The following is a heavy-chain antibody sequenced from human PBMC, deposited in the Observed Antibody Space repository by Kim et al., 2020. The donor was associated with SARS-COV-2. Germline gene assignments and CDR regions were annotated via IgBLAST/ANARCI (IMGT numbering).Heavy chain of an antibody. D-gene: IGHD3-3*01. CDR1: GFTFRNYA. CDR3: TRNNSRAFSSGSMDV. Sequence: GGSLRLSCVASGFTFRNYAMNWVRQAPGKGLEWVSATIDTGVSTYYADSVKGRFTISRDNSKNTLFLQMNSLTAEDTATYYCTRNNSRAFSSGSMDVWGQGTTVPVSS. J-gene: IGHJ6*02. CDR2: TIDTGVST. V-gene: IGHV3-23*01.